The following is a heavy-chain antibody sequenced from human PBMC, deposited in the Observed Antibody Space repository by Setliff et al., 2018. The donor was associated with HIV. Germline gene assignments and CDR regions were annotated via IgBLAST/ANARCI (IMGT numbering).Heavy chain of an antibody. Sequence: SVKVSCKVSGVTFSSSAISWVRQAPGQGLEWMGGIIPILGPANYARKFQGRVTFTADESTNTAFMELSSLRSEDTAVYYCARDAGYSGSAWDSWGQGTLVTVSS. CDR2: IIPILGPA. CDR1: GVTFSSSA. CDR3: ARDAGYSGSAWDS. V-gene: IGHV1-69*13. D-gene: IGHD1-26*01. J-gene: IGHJ4*02.